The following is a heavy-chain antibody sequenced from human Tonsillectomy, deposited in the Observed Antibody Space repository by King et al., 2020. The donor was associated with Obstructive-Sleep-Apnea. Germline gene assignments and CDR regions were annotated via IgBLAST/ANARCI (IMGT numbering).Heavy chain of an antibody. CDR2: ISSSSSTR. J-gene: IGHJ4*02. Sequence: VQLVESGGGLVQPGGSLRLSCAASGFTFRSYSMNWVRQAPGKGLEWVSYISSSSSTRYYADSVKGRFTISRDNAKNSLYLQMNSLRAEDTAVYYCAGGGRGYSYGYLGTKSGDFDYWGQGTLVTVSS. D-gene: IGHD5-18*01. CDR3: AGGGRGYSYGYLGTKSGDFDY. CDR1: GFTFRSYS. V-gene: IGHV3-48*04.